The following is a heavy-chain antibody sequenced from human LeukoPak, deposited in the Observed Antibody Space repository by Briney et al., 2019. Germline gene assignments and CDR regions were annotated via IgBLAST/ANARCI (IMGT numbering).Heavy chain of an antibody. V-gene: IGHV5-10-1*01. Sequence: GESLKISCKGSGYSFTSYWINWVRQMPGKGLEWMGRIDPGDSYTYYSPSFQGHVTISADRSLSTAYLQWSSLKAPDTPMYYCARRPAVTGALADYWGQGTLVSVSS. CDR2: IDPGDSYT. CDR3: ARRPAVTGALADY. D-gene: IGHD4-17*01. CDR1: GYSFTSYW. J-gene: IGHJ4*02.